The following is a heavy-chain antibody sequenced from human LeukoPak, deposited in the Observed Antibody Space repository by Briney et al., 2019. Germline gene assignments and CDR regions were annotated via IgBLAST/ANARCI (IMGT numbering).Heavy chain of an antibody. CDR1: GFTFSSYA. V-gene: IGHV3-7*03. J-gene: IGHJ6*02. CDR2: IKEDGSKK. CDR3: ARDIEYSSSSIYYGMDV. D-gene: IGHD6-6*01. Sequence: GGSLRLSCAASGFTFSSYAMHWVRQAPGKGLEWVANIKEDGSKKNYVDSVKGRFTISRDNAKNSLYLQMTSLRAEDTAMYYCARDIEYSSSSIYYGMDVWGQGTTVTVSS.